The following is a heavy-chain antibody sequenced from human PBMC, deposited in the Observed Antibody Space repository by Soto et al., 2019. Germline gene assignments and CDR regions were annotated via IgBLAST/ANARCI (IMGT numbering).Heavy chain of an antibody. J-gene: IGHJ4*02. Sequence: QVQLVESGGGVVQPGRSLRLSCAASGFTFSSYGMHWVCQAPGKGLEWVAVISYDGSNKYYADSVKGRFTISRDHSRNTLYLQMNSLRADDTAVYHCAKDRSGSWAFVYWGQGTLVTVSS. V-gene: IGHV3-30*18. CDR1: GFTFSSYG. D-gene: IGHD6-13*01. CDR2: ISYDGSNK. CDR3: AKDRSGSWAFVY.